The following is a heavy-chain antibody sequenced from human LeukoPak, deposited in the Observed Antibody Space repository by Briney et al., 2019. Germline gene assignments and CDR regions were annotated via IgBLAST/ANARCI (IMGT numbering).Heavy chain of an antibody. D-gene: IGHD3-16*01. J-gene: IGHJ3*02. CDR1: GSTFSSYA. CDR2: ISGSGAST. CDR3: AKSQFGGVFDGFDI. Sequence: PGGSLRLSCAASGSTFSSYAMSWVRQAPGKGLEWVSAISGSGASTYYADSVKGRFTISRDNSKNTLYVQMNSLRAEDTAVYYCAKSQFGGVFDGFDIWAKGQWSPSLQ. V-gene: IGHV3-23*01.